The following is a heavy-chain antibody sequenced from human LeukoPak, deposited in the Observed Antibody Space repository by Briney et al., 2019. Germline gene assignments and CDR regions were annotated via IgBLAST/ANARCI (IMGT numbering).Heavy chain of an antibody. V-gene: IGHV1-69*05. CDR2: IIPIFGTA. J-gene: IGHJ5*02. Sequence: SVKVSCKASGGTFSSYAISWVRQAPGQGLEWMGRIIPIFGTANYAQKFQGRVTITTDESTRTAYMELSSLRSEDTAVYCCARGYDSSGYHWFDPWGQGTLVTVSS. CDR3: ARGYDSSGYHWFDP. CDR1: GGTFSSYA. D-gene: IGHD3-22*01.